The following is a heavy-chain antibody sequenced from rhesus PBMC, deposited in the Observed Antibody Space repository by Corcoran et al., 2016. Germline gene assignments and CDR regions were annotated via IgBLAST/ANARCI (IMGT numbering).Heavy chain of an antibody. D-gene: IGHD3-34*01. CDR3: AGWGDYEPLFDY. CDR2: IYGNSAST. CDR1: GGSISGYYY. Sequence: QVQLQQWGEGLVKPSETLSLTCAVYGGSISGYYYWSWIRQPPGKGLEWIGYIYGNSASTNYNPSLKNRVTISKDTSKNQFSLKLGSVTAADTAVYYCAGWGDYEPLFDYRGQGVLVTVSS. J-gene: IGHJ4*01. V-gene: IGHV4-73*01.